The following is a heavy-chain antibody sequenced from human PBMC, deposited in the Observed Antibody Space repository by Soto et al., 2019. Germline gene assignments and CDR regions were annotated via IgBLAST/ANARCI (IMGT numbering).Heavy chain of an antibody. CDR1: GFTFSSYA. D-gene: IGHD3-22*01. CDR3: ARGHRYYYDSSGYYSDYYYYYGMHV. CDR2: ISYDGSNK. V-gene: IGHV3-30-3*01. J-gene: IGHJ6*02. Sequence: PGGSLRLSCAASGFTFSSYAMHWVRQAPGKGLEWVAVISYDGSNKYHADSVKGRFTISRDNSKNTLYLQMNSLRAEDTAVYYCARGHRYYYDSSGYYSDYYYYYGMHVWGRGTTVTV.